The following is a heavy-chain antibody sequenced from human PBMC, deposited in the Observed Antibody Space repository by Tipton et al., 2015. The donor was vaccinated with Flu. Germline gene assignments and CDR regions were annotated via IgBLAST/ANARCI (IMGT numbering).Heavy chain of an antibody. D-gene: IGHD4-17*01. J-gene: IGHJ4*02. CDR3: ARDRRTYTTGDYPVRYFDF. Sequence: TLSLTCTVSGGSISSYFWSWIRQPPGKGLEWIGYFSFAGGTNYNPSLNSRVTISVDTPKTQVSLRLTSVTAADTAVYYCARDRRTYTTGDYPVRYFDFWGPGTLVAVSS. CDR1: GGSISSYF. V-gene: IGHV4-59*01. CDR2: FSFAGGT.